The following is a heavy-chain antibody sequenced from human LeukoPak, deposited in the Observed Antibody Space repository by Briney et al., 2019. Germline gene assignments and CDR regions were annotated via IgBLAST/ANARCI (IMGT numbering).Heavy chain of an antibody. CDR1: GLIISSYW. Sequence: GASLRLSCAASGLIISSYWKSWGRQAPGEGVEGVANRKHDGSEKYYVDSVKGRFTISRDNAKNSLYLQMNSLRAEDTAVYYCARRTYCGGDCYYEDYWGQGTLVTVSS. V-gene: IGHV3-7*03. D-gene: IGHD2-21*02. CDR2: RKHDGSEK. J-gene: IGHJ4*02. CDR3: ARRTYCGGDCYYEDY.